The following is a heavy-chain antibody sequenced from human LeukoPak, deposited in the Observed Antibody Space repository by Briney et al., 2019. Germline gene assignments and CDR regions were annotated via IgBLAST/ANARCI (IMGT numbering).Heavy chain of an antibody. CDR1: GFTVSSNY. CDR3: ARDLRGPLDY. D-gene: IGHD6-25*01. Sequence: GRSLRLSCAASGFTVSSNYMSWVRQAPGKGLEWVSVIYGGGSTYYADSVKGRFTISRDNSKNTLYLQMNSLRAEDTAVYYCARDLRGPLDYWGQGTLVTVSS. CDR2: IYGGGST. J-gene: IGHJ4*02. V-gene: IGHV3-66*01.